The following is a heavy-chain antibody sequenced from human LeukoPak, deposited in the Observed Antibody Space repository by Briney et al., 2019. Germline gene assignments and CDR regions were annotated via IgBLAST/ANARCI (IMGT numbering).Heavy chain of an antibody. CDR3: ARELPIEDYVWGSYRYTYYFDY. V-gene: IGHV1-2*06. J-gene: IGHJ4*02. Sequence: ASVKVSCKASGYTFTGYYMHWVRQAPGQGLEWMGRINPNSGGTNYAQKFQGRVTMTRDTSISTAYMELSRLRSDDTAVYYCARELPIEDYVWGSYRYTYYFDYSGQGTLVTVSS. CDR2: INPNSGGT. D-gene: IGHD3-16*02. CDR1: GYTFTGYY.